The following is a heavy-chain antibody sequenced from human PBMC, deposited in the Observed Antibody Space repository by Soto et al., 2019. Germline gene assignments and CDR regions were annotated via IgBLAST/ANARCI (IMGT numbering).Heavy chain of an antibody. D-gene: IGHD3-16*02. J-gene: IGHJ4*02. Sequence: QLQLQESGSGLVKPSQTLSLTCAVSGGSISSGGYSWSWIRQPPGKGLEWIGYIYHSGSTYYNPSLKSRVTISVDRSKNQFSLKLSSVTAADTAVYYCASRSYDYAWGSYRQAVDYWGQGTLVTVSS. CDR3: ASRSYDYAWGSYRQAVDY. CDR1: GGSISSGGYS. V-gene: IGHV4-30-2*01. CDR2: IYHSGST.